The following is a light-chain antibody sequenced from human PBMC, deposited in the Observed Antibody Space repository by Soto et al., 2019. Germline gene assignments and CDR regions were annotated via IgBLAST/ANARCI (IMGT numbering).Light chain of an antibody. CDR1: QSISSW. Sequence: DIPMTQSPSTLSASVGDRVTITGRASQSISSWLAWYQQKPGKAPKLLIYKASSLQSGVPSRFSGSGSGTEFTLTISSLQPDDFATYYCQQYDSDWTCGQGTKVQIK. CDR3: QQYDSDWT. V-gene: IGKV1-5*03. CDR2: KAS. J-gene: IGKJ1*01.